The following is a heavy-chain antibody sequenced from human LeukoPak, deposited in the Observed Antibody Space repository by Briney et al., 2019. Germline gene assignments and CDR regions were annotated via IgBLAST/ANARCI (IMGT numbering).Heavy chain of an antibody. V-gene: IGHV4-4*02. CDR2: ISLSGLT. CDR3: SRESGAFSPSGY. Sequence: SETLSLTCGVSGGSISSTNWWSWVRQPPGQGLEWIGEISLSGLTNYNPSLKSRVTMSLDKSKNHLSLNLTSVTAADTAVYYCSRESGAFSPSGYWGQGTLVTVSS. CDR1: GGSISSTNW. D-gene: IGHD1-26*01. J-gene: IGHJ4*02.